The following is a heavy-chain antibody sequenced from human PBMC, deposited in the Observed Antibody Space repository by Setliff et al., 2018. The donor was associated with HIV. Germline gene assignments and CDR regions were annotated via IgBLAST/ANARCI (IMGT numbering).Heavy chain of an antibody. V-gene: IGHV3-7*01. CDR2: INQDGSEK. J-gene: IGHJ4*01. Sequence: GGSLRLSCAVSGFTFSSHWMVWVRQAPGKGLEWVANINQDGSEKNYVDSVKGRFTIPRDNAKNSLFLQMNSLRAEDTAVYYCARGQTSVTLQFDHWGQGTLGTVSS. CDR1: GFTFSSHW. D-gene: IGHD4-17*01. CDR3: ARGQTSVTLQFDH.